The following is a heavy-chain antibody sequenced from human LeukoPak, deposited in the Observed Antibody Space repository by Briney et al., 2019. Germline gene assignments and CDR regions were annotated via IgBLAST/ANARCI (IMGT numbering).Heavy chain of an antibody. V-gene: IGHV3-48*01. J-gene: IGHJ4*02. CDR2: ISSSSSII. CDR1: GVTFSSYS. D-gene: IGHD4-17*01. Sequence: GGSLRLSCAASGVTFSSYSMNWVRQAPGKGLEWVSYISSSSSIIYYADSVKGRFTISRDNAKNSLYLQMNSLRAEDTAVYYCARDRTTVTSHFDYWGQGTLVTVSS. CDR3: ARDRTTVTSHFDY.